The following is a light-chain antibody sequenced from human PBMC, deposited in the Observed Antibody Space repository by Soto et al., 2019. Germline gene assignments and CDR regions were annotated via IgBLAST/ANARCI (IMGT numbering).Light chain of an antibody. J-gene: IGKJ1*01. Sequence: DTQMTQSPCALSASLGDRFTITFRASHSISSGLAWYQQKPGKAPKVLIYDASSLQSGVPSRFSGSGSGTEFTLTITSLQPDDFAAYYCQQYNSYPWTFGQGTKVDIK. CDR3: QQYNSYPWT. CDR1: HSISSG. V-gene: IGKV1-5*01. CDR2: DAS.